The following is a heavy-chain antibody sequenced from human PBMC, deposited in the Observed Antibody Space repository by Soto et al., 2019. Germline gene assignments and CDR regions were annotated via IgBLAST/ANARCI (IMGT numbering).Heavy chain of an antibody. CDR3: AGQMTTMTPFDY. J-gene: IGHJ4*02. V-gene: IGHV1-45*02. CDR2: ITPFNGNT. CDR1: GYTFTYRY. Sequence: RASVKVSCKASGYTFTYRYLHWVRPAPGQALEWMGWITPFNGNTNYAQKFQDRVTITRDRSMSTAYMELSSLRSEDTAMYYCAGQMTTMTPFDYWGQGTLVTVSS. D-gene: IGHD4-17*01.